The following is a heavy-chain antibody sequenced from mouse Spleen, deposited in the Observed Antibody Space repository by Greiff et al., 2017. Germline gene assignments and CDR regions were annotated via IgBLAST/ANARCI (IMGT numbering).Heavy chain of an antibody. V-gene: IGHV1-7*01. Sequence: QVQLQQSGAELAKPGASVKMSCKASGYTFTSYWMHWVKQRPGQGLEWIGYINPSTGYTEYNQKFKDKATLTADKSSSTAYMQLSSLTSEDSAVYYCANRAGTRYFDVWGAGTTVTVSS. J-gene: IGHJ1*01. CDR2: INPSTGYT. CDR1: GYTFTSYW. D-gene: IGHD3-3*01. CDR3: ANRAGTRYFDV.